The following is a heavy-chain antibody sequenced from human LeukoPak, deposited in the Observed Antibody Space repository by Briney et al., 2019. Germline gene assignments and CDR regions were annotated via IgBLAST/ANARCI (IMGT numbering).Heavy chain of an antibody. CDR3: ARVLVRGVKHSFDY. Sequence: GASVKVSCKASGYTFTGYYMHWVRQAPGQGLEWMGWINPNSGGTNYAQKFQGRVTMTRDTSISTAYMELSRLRSDDTAVYYCARVLVRGVKHSFDYWGQGTLVTVCS. CDR1: GYTFTGYY. CDR2: INPNSGGT. D-gene: IGHD3-10*01. V-gene: IGHV1-2*02. J-gene: IGHJ4*02.